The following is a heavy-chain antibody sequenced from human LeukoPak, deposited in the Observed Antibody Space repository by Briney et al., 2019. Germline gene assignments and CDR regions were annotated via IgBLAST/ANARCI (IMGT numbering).Heavy chain of an antibody. J-gene: IGHJ6*03. V-gene: IGHV3-11*04. Sequence: GGSLRLSCVASGFSLSDYYMSWIRQAPGKGLEWVSYTGSTIYYADSVKGRFTISRDNAKNSLYLQMNSLRAEDTAVYYCARDRGIVGTTGYYYMDVWGKGTTVTVSS. D-gene: IGHD1-26*01. CDR1: GFSLSDYY. CDR2: TGSTI. CDR3: ARDRGIVGTTGYYYMDV.